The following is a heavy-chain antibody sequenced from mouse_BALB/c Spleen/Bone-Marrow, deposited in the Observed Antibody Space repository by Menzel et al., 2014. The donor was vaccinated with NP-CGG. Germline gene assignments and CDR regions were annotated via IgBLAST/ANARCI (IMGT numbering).Heavy chain of an antibody. J-gene: IGHJ4*01. D-gene: IGHD2-4*01. V-gene: IGHV2-6-7*01. CDR3: ARALYDYDDLYCAMDY. Sequence: VKVVESGPGLVAPSQSLSITCTVSGFSLTGYGVNWVRQPPGKGLEWLGMIWGDGSTDYNSALKSRLSISKDNSKSQVFLKMNSLQTDDTARYYCARALYDYDDLYCAMDYWGQGTSVTVSS. CDR1: GFSLTGYG. CDR2: IWGDGST.